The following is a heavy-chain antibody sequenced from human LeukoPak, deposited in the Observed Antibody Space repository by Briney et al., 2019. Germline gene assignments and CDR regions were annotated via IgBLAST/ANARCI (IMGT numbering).Heavy chain of an antibody. CDR1: GGTFSSYA. Sequence: SVKVSCKASGGTFSSYAISRVRQAPGQGLEWMGRIIPIFGIANYAQKFQGGVTITADKSTSTAYMELSSLRSEDTAVYYCARTTCYYCGGDTDYYYYGMDVWGQGTTVTVSS. CDR3: ARTTCYYCGGDTDYYYYGMDV. J-gene: IGHJ6*02. CDR2: IIPIFGIA. D-gene: IGHD2-21*02. V-gene: IGHV1-69*04.